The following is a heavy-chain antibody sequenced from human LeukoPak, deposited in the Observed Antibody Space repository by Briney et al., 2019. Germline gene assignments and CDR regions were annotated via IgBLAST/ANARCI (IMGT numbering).Heavy chain of an antibody. D-gene: IGHD2-2*02. CDR3: AAILVVPAAIDY. CDR2: IYYSGST. CDR1: GVSVSSANYY. V-gene: IGHV4-30-4*01. J-gene: IGHJ4*02. Sequence: SETLSLTCTVSGVSVSSANYYWSWIRQPPGKGLEWIGYIYYSGSTNYNPSLKSRVSISADTSKNQFTLKLNSVTAADTAVYYCAAILVVPAAIDYWGQGTLVTVSS.